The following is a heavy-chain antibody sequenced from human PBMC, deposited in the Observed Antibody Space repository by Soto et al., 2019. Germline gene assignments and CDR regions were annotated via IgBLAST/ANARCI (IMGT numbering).Heavy chain of an antibody. J-gene: IGHJ4*02. CDR1: GFTFSSYA. CDR2: ISDSGDIT. CDR3: AKRHPDGPHTRALDY. D-gene: IGHD2-2*02. Sequence: GGSLRLSCAASGFTFSSYAMSWVRQAPGKGLEWVSVISDSGDITFYADSVKGRFTISRDNSKNTLYLQMNSLRAEDTAIYYCAKRHPDGPHTRALDYWGQGTLVTVSS. V-gene: IGHV3-23*01.